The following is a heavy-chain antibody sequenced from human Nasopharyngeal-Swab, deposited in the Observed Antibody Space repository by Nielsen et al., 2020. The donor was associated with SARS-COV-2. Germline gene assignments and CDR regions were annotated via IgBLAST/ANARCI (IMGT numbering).Heavy chain of an antibody. D-gene: IGHD4-17*01. Sequence: WIRQPPGKGLEGIGSLQYTGTIYYNPSLKRRVTISVDTSKTHVSLNLRTVTAADTAVYYCARGKQSGDYAFDYWGQGTLVTVSS. V-gene: IGHV4-39*02. CDR2: LQYTGTI. CDR3: ARGKQSGDYAFDY. J-gene: IGHJ4*02.